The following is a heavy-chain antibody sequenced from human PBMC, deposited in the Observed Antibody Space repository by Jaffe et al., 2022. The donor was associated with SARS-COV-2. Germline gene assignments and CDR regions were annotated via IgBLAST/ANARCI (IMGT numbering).Heavy chain of an antibody. CDR2: IYSAYST. D-gene: IGHD3-9*01. V-gene: IGHV3-53*01. J-gene: IGHJ5*02. CDR3: ARDWGVYDILTGYFNKGWFDP. CDR1: GFTVSTNY. Sequence: EVQLVESGGGLIQPGGSLRLSCAASGFTVSTNYMSWVRQAPGKGLEWVAVIYSAYSTSYADSVKGRFSISRDNSKNTLYLQMNSLRAEDTAMYYCARDWGVYDILTGYFNKGWFDPWGQGTLVTVSS.